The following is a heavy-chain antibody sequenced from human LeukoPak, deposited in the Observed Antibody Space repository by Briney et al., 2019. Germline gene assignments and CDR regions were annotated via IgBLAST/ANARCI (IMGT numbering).Heavy chain of an antibody. CDR2: IDWDDDK. J-gene: IGHJ4*02. Sequence: SGPALVKPTQTLTLTCTFSGFSLSTSGMCVSWIRQPPGKALEWLARIDWDDDKYYSTSLKTRLTISKDTSKNQVVLTMTNMDPVDTATYYCARIYYYDSSGYYEFDYWGQGTLVTVSS. D-gene: IGHD3-22*01. CDR1: GFSLSTSGMC. V-gene: IGHV2-70*11. CDR3: ARIYYYDSSGYYEFDY.